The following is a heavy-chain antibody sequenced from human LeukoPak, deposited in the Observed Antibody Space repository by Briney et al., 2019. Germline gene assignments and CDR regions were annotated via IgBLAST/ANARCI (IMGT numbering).Heavy chain of an antibody. CDR1: GFTFSTYW. CDR2: TREDGSEK. V-gene: IGHV3-7*01. J-gene: IGHJ3*02. D-gene: IGHD6-19*01. CDR3: ARDRLFQGIAVATGEAFDI. Sequence: PGGSLRLSCTASGFTFSTYWMSWVRQAPGKGLEWVANTREDGSEKYYVDSVKGRFTISRDNAKNSLYLQMNSLRAEDTAVYYCARDRLFQGIAVATGEAFDIWGQGTMVTVSS.